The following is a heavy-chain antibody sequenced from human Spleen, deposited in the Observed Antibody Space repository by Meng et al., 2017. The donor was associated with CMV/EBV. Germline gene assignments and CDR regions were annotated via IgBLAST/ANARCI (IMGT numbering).Heavy chain of an antibody. CDR3: ARRYDDYQYFNY. Sequence: KESGYSFTVYWIAWVRQMPGKGREWMGIIYPGDSDTRYSPSFQGQVTISADKSITTAYLQWSSLKASDTAIYYCARRYDDYQYFNYWGQGTLVTVSS. J-gene: IGHJ4*02. CDR2: IYPGDSDT. V-gene: IGHV5-51*01. D-gene: IGHD4-17*01. CDR1: GYSFTVYW.